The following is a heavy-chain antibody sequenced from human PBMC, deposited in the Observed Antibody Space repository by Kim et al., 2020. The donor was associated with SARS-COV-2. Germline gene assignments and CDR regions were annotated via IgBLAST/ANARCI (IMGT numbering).Heavy chain of an antibody. Sequence: GGSLRLSCAVSGFTFSDYGMHWVRQAPGKGLEWVAVIWHDGSNKYYADSVKGRFTIHRDDTKNTLYLQMNSLRVEDTAVYYCARDDIVTGYTIGYWGQGTLVTVSS. V-gene: IGHV3-33*08. J-gene: IGHJ4*02. CDR1: GFTFSDYG. CDR3: ARDDIVTGYTIGY. CDR2: IWHDGSNK. D-gene: IGHD3-9*01.